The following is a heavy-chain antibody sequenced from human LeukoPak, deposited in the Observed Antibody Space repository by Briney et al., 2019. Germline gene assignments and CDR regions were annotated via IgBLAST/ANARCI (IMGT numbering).Heavy chain of an antibody. CDR1: GYSFTSYW. J-gene: IGHJ6*02. CDR2: IYPGDSDT. V-gene: IGHV5-51*01. CDR3: ARLPYYYGSGSYYYYGMDV. D-gene: IGHD3-10*01. Sequence: RGESLKISCKGSGYSFTSYWIGWVRQMPGKGLEWMGIIYPGDSDTRYSPSFQGQVTISADKSISTAYLRWSSLKASDTAMYYCARLPYYYGSGSYYYYGMDVWGQGTTVTVSS.